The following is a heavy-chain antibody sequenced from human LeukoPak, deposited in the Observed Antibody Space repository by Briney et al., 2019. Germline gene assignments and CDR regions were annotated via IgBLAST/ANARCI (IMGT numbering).Heavy chain of an antibody. CDR2: INHSGST. Sequence: SETLSLTCAVYGGSFSGYYWSWIRQPPGKGLEWIGEINHSGSTNYNPSLKSRVTISVDTSKNQFSLKLSSVTAADTAVYYCARGQWLVRILDYWGQGTLVTVSS. CDR3: ARGQWLVRILDY. J-gene: IGHJ4*02. CDR1: GGSFSGYY. D-gene: IGHD6-19*01. V-gene: IGHV4-34*01.